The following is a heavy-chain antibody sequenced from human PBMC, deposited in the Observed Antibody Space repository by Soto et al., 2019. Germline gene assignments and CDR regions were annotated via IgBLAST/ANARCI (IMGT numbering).Heavy chain of an antibody. CDR3: ARGRIRNRDSSGYHIDY. V-gene: IGHV1-69*06. CDR1: GGTFSSYA. Sequence: GASVKVSCKASGGTFSSYAISWVRQAPGQGLEWMGGIIPIFGTANYAQKFQGRVTITADKSTSTAYMELSSLRSEDTAVYYCARGRIRNRDSSGYHIDYWGQGTLVTVSS. J-gene: IGHJ4*02. CDR2: IIPIFGTA. D-gene: IGHD3-22*01.